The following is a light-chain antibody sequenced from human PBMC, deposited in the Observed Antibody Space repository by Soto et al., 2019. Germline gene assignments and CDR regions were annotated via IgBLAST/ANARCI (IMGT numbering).Light chain of an antibody. CDR2: DAS. V-gene: IGKV1-5*01. J-gene: IGKJ1*01. CDR3: QQYSIWRT. CDR1: QTISSW. Sequence: DIQRTQSPSTLSASVGDRVTIPCRASQTISSWLAWYQQKPGKAPKLLIYDASSLESGVPSRFSGSGSGTEFTLTISSLQSEDFAVYYCQQYSIWRTFGQGTKVDIK.